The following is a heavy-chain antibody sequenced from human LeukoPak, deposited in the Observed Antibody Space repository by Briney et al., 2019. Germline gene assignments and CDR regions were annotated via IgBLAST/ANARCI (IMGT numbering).Heavy chain of an antibody. J-gene: IGHJ3*02. D-gene: IGHD3-22*01. CDR1: GYTVTSYG. Sequence: GASVKVSCKAVGYTVTSYGTSGVRQAPGQGLEGLGWISAYKGKTNYEKKLTGRVTRSTATSTSTASREMWNMRAYDTAVYYCPRGLDSSGYYIPFPDDVDIWGQGTMVTVS. V-gene: IGHV1-18*01. CDR2: ISAYKGKT. CDR3: PRGLDSSGYYIPFPDDVDI.